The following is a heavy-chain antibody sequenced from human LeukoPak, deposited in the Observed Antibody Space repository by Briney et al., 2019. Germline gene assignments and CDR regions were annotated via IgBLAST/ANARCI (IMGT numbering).Heavy chain of an antibody. CDR1: GFIFTNYF. CDR2: IYYSGST. CDR3: ARVPYYYDTSATRPNYYYYGMDV. V-gene: IGHV4-59*01. Sequence: SGGSLRLSCAASGFIFTNYFMSWVRQPPGKGLEWIGYIYYSGSTNYNPSLKSRVTISVDTSKNQFSLKLNSVTAADTAVYYCARVPYYYDTSATRPNYYYYGMDVWGQGTTVTVSS. D-gene: IGHD3-22*01. J-gene: IGHJ6*02.